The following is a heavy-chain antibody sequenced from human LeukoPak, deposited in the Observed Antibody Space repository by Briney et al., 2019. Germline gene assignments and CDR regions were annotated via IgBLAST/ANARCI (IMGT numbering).Heavy chain of an antibody. CDR2: INPNSGGT. J-gene: IGHJ6*02. CDR1: GYTFTGYY. D-gene: IGHD6-25*01. V-gene: IGHV1-2*02. CDR3: ARVRLDENYGMDV. Sequence: ASVKVSCKASGYTFTGYYMHWVRQAPGQGLEWMGWINPNSGGTNYAQKFQGRVTMTRDTSISTAYMELSRLRSDDTAVYYCARVRLDENYGMDVWGQGTTVTVSS.